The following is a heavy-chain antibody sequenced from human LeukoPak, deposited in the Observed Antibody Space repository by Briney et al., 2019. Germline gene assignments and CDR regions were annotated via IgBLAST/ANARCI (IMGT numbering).Heavy chain of an antibody. D-gene: IGHD2-15*01. CDR1: GYTFTIYG. J-gene: IGHJ5*02. CDR2: ISTYDHDT. Sequence: ASVKVSCKASGYTFTIYGISWVRQAPGQGLEWMAWISTYDHDTNYAQKFRGRVTMTTDTSTSTAYMELRSLGSDDTAVYYCVRDYFCSGGTCDDCFDPWGQGTLVTVSS. CDR3: VRDYFCSGGTCDDCFDP. V-gene: IGHV1-18*01.